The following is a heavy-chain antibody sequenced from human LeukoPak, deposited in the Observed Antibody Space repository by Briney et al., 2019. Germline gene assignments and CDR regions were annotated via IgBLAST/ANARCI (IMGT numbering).Heavy chain of an antibody. D-gene: IGHD4-17*01. Sequence: SETLSLTCAVYGGSFSGYYWSWIRQPPGKGLEWIGEINHSGSTNYNPSLKSRVTISVDTSKNQFSLKLSSVTAADTAVYYCARGFTVTPFDLWGQGTLVTVSS. V-gene: IGHV4-34*01. CDR3: ARGFTVTPFDL. CDR1: GGSFSGYY. J-gene: IGHJ5*02. CDR2: INHSGST.